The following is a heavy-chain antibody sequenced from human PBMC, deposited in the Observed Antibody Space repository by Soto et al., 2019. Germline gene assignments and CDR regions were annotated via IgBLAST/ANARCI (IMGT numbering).Heavy chain of an antibody. J-gene: IGHJ4*02. CDR2: IGPKFDT. V-gene: IGHV3-13*01. D-gene: IGHD3-16*01. CDR1: GFTFSTYD. CDR3: ARDRYDAGRCYSDY. Sequence: EVQLVESGGGLVQPGGSLSLSCAASGFTFSTYDFHWVRQAPGKGLEWLSAIGPKFDTYYARSVAGRFTMSRDNARNSFFLHIDSLRAEDTALYYCARDRYDAGRCYSDYWGQGTLVTVSS.